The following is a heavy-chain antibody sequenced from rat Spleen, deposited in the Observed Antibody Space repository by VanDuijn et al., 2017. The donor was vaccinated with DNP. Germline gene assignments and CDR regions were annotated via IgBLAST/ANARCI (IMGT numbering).Heavy chain of an antibody. CDR3: ARWTRYFDY. J-gene: IGHJ2*01. Sequence: EVQLQESGPGLVEPSQSLSLTCSVTGYSITSNYWGWIRKFPGNKMEYIGHISYSGSTNYNPSLKSRISITRDTSKNHFFLHLNSVTSEDTATYYCARWTRYFDYWGQGVMVTVSS. CDR2: ISYSGST. V-gene: IGHV3-1*01. D-gene: IGHD1-7*01. CDR1: GYSITSNY.